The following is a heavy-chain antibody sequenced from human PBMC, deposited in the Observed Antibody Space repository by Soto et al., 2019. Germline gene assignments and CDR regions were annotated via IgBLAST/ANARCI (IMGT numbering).Heavy chain of an antibody. CDR2: MNPKSGNV. CDR1: GYTFTEYD. Sequence: QVQLVQSGAEVKKPGASVKVSCKAAGYTFTEYDFNWVRQATGQGLEWMGWMNPKSGNVGYAQKFKGRVTMTRNTSINTAYMELSSLRSEDTAVYFCARMVYSDYDFSDYWGQGTLVTVSS. J-gene: IGHJ4*02. D-gene: IGHD5-12*01. V-gene: IGHV1-8*01. CDR3: ARMVYSDYDFSDY.